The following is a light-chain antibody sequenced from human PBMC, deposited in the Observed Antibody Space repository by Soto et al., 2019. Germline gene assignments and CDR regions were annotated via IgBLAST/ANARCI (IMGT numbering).Light chain of an antibody. Sequence: QSVLTQPPSASGTPGQRVTISCSGSNSNIESNTVNWYQQLPGPAPKLLIYSNNQRPSGVPDRFSGSKSGTSASLAISGLPSDDEADYYCAAWDDSLNGHVVFGGGTKLTVL. J-gene: IGLJ2*01. V-gene: IGLV1-44*01. CDR1: NSNIESNT. CDR3: AAWDDSLNGHVV. CDR2: SNN.